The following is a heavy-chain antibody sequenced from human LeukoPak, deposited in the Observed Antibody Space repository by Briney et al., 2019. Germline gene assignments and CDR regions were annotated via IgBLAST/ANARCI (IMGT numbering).Heavy chain of an antibody. Sequence: PSETLSLTCTVSGGPISSSSYYWGWIRQPPGKGLEWIGSIYYSGSTYYNPSLKSRVTISVDTSKNQFSLKLSSVTAADTAVYYCARAAPRDAADAFDIWGQGTMVTVSS. V-gene: IGHV4-39*01. CDR1: GGPISSSSYY. CDR3: ARAAPRDAADAFDI. D-gene: IGHD6-13*01. CDR2: IYYSGST. J-gene: IGHJ3*02.